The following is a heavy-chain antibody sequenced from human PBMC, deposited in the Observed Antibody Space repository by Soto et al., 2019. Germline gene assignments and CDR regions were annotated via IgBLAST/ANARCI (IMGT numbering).Heavy chain of an antibody. CDR2: IIPILGIA. CDR3: AGEYSSSWHYYYYGMDV. Sequence: SVKVSCKASGGTFSSYTISWVRQAPGQGLEWMGRIIPILGIANYAQKFQGRVTITADKSTSTAYMELSSLRSEDTAVYYCAGEYSSSWHYYYYGMDVWGQGTTVTVSS. J-gene: IGHJ6*02. CDR1: GGTFSSYT. V-gene: IGHV1-69*02. D-gene: IGHD6-13*01.